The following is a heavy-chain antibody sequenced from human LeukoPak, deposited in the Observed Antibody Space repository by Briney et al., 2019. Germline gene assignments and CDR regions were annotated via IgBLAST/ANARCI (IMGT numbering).Heavy chain of an antibody. D-gene: IGHD6-13*01. CDR1: GGSISSHY. J-gene: IGHJ5*02. CDR2: IYYTGRT. CDR3: VRQSEAAGTFWFDP. V-gene: IGHV4-59*08. Sequence: SETLSLTCTVSGGSISSHYWSWIRQPPGKGLEWVGYIYYTGRTNYNPSLKSRVTISVDPSKNQFSLRLSSMTAADTAMYYCVRQSEAAGTFWFDPWGQGTLVTVSS.